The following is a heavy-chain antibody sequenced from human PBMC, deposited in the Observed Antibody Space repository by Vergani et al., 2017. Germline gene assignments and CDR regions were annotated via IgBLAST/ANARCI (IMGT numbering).Heavy chain of an antibody. CDR3: ARGAPALVAAAGSELDY. V-gene: IGHV5-10-1*01. J-gene: IGHJ4*02. Sequence: EVQLVQSGAEVKKPGESLRISCKGSGYSFTSYWISWVRQMPGKGLEWMGRIDPSDSYTNYSPSFQGHVTISADKSISTAYLQWSSLKASDTAMYYCARGAPALVAAAGSELDYWGQGTLVTVSS. D-gene: IGHD6-13*01. CDR2: IDPSDSYT. CDR1: GYSFTSYW.